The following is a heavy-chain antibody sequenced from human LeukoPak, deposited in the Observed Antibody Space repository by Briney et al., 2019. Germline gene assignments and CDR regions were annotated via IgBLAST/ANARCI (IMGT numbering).Heavy chain of an antibody. CDR1: GFSFSDHY. Sequence: GGSLRLSCAASGFSFSDHYMDWVRQAPGKGLEWVGRTRNKANSYTIEYAASVKGRFTISRDDSKNSLYLQMNSLESEDTAVYYCASHAGMAAAGRVFDYWGRGTLVTVSS. D-gene: IGHD6-13*01. J-gene: IGHJ4*02. CDR2: TRNKANSYTI. V-gene: IGHV3-72*01. CDR3: ASHAGMAAAGRVFDY.